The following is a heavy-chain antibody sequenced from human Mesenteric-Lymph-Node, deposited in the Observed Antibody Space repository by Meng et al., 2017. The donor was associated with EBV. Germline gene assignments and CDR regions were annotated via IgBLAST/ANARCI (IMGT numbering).Heavy chain of an antibody. V-gene: IGHV1-8*01. CDR2: MNPKTGST. Sequence: GQPGGKVRKPGASLKVPCKAPGTSLTANGINWVRQAAGQGRGWMGWMNPKTGSTGYAQKFQGRVTMTRNTSISTAYMELSSLRSEDTAVYYCAKSTFTSGGVIEPFDYWGQGTLVTVSS. CDR3: AKSTFTSGGVIEPFDY. D-gene: IGHD3-16*02. CDR1: GTSLTANG. J-gene: IGHJ4*02.